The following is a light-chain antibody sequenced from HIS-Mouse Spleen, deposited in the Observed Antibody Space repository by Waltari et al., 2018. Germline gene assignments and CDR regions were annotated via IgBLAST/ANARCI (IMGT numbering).Light chain of an antibody. CDR3: CSYAGSSTWV. CDR2: EGS. Sequence: QSALTQPASVSGSPGQSITISCTGTSSDVGSYNLVSRYQQHTGKAPKLMIYEGSKRPSGVSNRFSGSKSGNTASLTISGLQAEDEADYYCCSYAGSSTWVFGGGTKLTVL. J-gene: IGLJ3*02. CDR1: SSDVGSYNL. V-gene: IGLV2-23*01.